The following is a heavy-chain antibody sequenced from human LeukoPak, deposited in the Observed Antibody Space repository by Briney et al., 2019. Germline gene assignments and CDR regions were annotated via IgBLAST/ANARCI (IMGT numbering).Heavy chain of an antibody. J-gene: IGHJ4*02. CDR1: GGSISSYY. CDR3: ARSSWLRYDY. D-gene: IGHD5-12*01. Sequence: SETLSLTCTVSGGSISSYYWNWIRQPPGKGLEWIGYIYYSGSTNYNPSLKSRVTISVDTSKNQFSLKLSSVTAADTAVYYCARSSWLRYDYWGQGTLVTVSS. V-gene: IGHV4-59*08. CDR2: IYYSGST.